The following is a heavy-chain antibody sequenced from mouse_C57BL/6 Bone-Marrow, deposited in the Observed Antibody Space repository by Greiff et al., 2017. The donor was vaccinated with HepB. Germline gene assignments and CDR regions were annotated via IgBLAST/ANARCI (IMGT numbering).Heavy chain of an antibody. CDR2: ISDGGSYT. Sequence: DVMLVESGGGLVKPGGSLKLSCAASGFTFSSYAMSWVRQTPEKRLEWVATISDGGSYTYYPDNVKGRFTISRDNAKNNLYLQMSHLKSEDTAMYYCARDGGGYYYGHWYFDVWGTGTTVTVSS. CDR1: GFTFSSYA. CDR3: ARDGGGYYYGHWYFDV. V-gene: IGHV5-4*01. J-gene: IGHJ1*03. D-gene: IGHD1-1*01.